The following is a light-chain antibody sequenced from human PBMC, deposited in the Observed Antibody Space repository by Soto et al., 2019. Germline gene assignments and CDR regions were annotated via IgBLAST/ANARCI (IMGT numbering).Light chain of an antibody. J-gene: IGKJ1*01. CDR3: QQHHTSAMT. Sequence: EIVLKSTARTRSLYPEERDIRSCRASQSVSSSYLAWYQQKPGQAPRLLTYGASTRATGIPARFSGSGSGTEFTLTISCLQSEDFALYYCQQHHTSAMTLGQGTKVDIK. V-gene: IGKV3D-7*01. CDR1: QSVSSSY. CDR2: GAS.